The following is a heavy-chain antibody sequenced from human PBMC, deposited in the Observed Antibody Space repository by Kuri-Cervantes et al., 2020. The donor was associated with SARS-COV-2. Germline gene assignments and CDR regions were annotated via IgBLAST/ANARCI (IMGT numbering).Heavy chain of an antibody. J-gene: IGHJ4*02. CDR2: IYYSGST. Sequence: SCTVSGGSISSYYWSWIRQPPGKGLEWIGYIYYSGSTNYNPSLKSRVTISIDTSKNQLSLKLTSVTAADTAVYYCARDQRRYRANDAPYDFWGQGTLVTVSS. D-gene: IGHD1-26*01. CDR1: GGSISSYY. CDR3: ARDQRRYRANDAPYDF. V-gene: IGHV4-59*01.